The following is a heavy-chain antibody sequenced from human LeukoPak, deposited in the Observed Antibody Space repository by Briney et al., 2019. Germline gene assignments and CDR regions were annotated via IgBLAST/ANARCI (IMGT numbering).Heavy chain of an antibody. CDR3: ASRLRERFDS. D-gene: IGHD5-12*01. Sequence: GESLKISCKGSGYSFPNYWIGWVRQMPGKGLEWLGILYPGDSDTRYSPSFQGQVTISADKSISTAYLQWSSLKASDTAMYYCASRLRERFDSWGQGTLVTVSS. V-gene: IGHV5-51*01. J-gene: IGHJ4*02. CDR2: LYPGDSDT. CDR1: GYSFPNYW.